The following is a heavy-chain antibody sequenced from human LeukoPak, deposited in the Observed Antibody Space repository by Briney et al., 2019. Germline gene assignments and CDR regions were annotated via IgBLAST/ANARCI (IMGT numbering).Heavy chain of an antibody. CDR1: GYRFASYC. CDR3: ARRGYSDYAHAFDI. CDR2: IYPGDSDT. V-gene: IGHV5-51*01. J-gene: IGHJ3*02. Sequence: GESLKISCEGSGYRFASYCIGWVRQMPGKGLEWVGIIYPGDSDTRYSPSFQGQVTISADKSASTAYLQWSSLKASDTAMYYCARRGYSDYAHAFDIWGQGTMVTVSS. D-gene: IGHD5-12*01.